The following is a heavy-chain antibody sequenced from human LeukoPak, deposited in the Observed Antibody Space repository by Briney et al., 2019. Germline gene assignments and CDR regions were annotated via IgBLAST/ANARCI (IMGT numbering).Heavy chain of an antibody. CDR2: INPSGGST. Sequence: ASVKVSCKASGYTFINHYIHWVRQAPGQGLEWMGVINPSGGSTNYAQKFHGRVTMTRDASTSTVYTELSSLTSEDTGVYYCGRDSTVTTFRGCVDPWGQGTLVTVSS. J-gene: IGHJ5*02. CDR3: GRDSTVTTFRGCVDP. V-gene: IGHV1-46*01. D-gene: IGHD4-17*01. CDR1: GYTFINHY.